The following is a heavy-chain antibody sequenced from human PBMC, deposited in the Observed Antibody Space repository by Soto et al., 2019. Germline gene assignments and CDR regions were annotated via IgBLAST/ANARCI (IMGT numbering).Heavy chain of an antibody. J-gene: IGHJ6*02. Sequence: EVQLVESGGGLVKPGGSLRLSCAASGFTFSSYSMNWVRQAPGKGLEWVSSISSSSSYIYYADSVKGRFTISSDNAKNSLYLQMNSLRAEDTAVYYCARGMYYYDSSGYYGDHYYSYYGMDVWGQGTTVTVSS. D-gene: IGHD3-22*01. V-gene: IGHV3-21*01. CDR2: ISSSSSYI. CDR1: GFTFSSYS. CDR3: ARGMYYYDSSGYYGDHYYSYYGMDV.